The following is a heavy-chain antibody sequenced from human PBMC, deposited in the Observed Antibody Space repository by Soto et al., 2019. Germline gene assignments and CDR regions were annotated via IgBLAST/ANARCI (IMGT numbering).Heavy chain of an antibody. CDR2: IKQDGSQK. D-gene: IGHD2-2*01. J-gene: IGHJ6*02. Sequence: VGSLRLSCAASGFIFSSSWMSWVRQAPGKGLEWVANIKQDGSQKYYVDSVKGRFTISRDNAKNSLYLQMNSLRAEDTAVYYCAKPQVDCSSTTCYSDYYYYYGMDVWGQGTTVTVSS. CDR3: AKPQVDCSSTTCYSDYYYYYGMDV. V-gene: IGHV3-7*03. CDR1: GFIFSSSW.